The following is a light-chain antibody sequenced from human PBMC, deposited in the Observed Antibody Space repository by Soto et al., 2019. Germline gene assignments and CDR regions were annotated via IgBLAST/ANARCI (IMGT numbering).Light chain of an antibody. J-gene: IGLJ1*01. V-gene: IGLV1-40*01. CDR2: RNN. CDR3: QSYDSSLSAYV. Sequence: SVLAQPPSVSGAPGQRVTISCPGSSSNIGAGYDVHWYQQLPGTAPKLLIFRNNNRPSGVPDRFSGSKSGTSASLAITGLQAEDEADYYCQSYDSSLSAYVFATGTKVTVL. CDR1: SSNIGAGYD.